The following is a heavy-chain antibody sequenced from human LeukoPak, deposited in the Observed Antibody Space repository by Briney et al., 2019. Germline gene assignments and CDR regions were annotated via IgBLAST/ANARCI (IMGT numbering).Heavy chain of an antibody. CDR3: ARKATTGPTKAAFDI. J-gene: IGHJ3*02. CDR2: IYYSGSI. Sequence: SETLSLTCTVSGGSVSSSNYWAWIRQPPGKGLEWIGHIYYSGSIYYNPSLKSRVTMSVDTSKNQFSLKLSSVTAVDTAVYYCARKATTGPTKAAFDIWGQGTMVTVSS. V-gene: IGHV4-28*05. D-gene: IGHD4-17*01. CDR1: GGSVSSSNY.